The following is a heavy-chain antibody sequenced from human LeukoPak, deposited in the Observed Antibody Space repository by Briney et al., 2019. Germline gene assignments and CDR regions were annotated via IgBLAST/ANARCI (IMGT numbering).Heavy chain of an antibody. Sequence: GGSLRLSCAASGFTFSSYWMSWVRQAPGKGPEWVAHIKQDASQEDHVDSVKGRFTISRDNAKNSLYLQMNSLRAEDTAVYYCAREFSYYDSSGYYGGGSFDYWGQGTLVTVSS. D-gene: IGHD3-22*01. CDR1: GFTFSSYW. V-gene: IGHV3-7*01. J-gene: IGHJ4*02. CDR3: AREFSYYDSSGYYGGGSFDY. CDR2: IKQDASQE.